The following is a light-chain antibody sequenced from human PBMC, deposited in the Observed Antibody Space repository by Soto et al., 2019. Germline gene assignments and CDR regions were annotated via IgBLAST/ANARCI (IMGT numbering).Light chain of an antibody. V-gene: IGKV1-33*01. J-gene: IGKJ5*01. Sequence: DKELARYPCSLSPSFKKRVLISCRASQSISSYLNWYQQKPGRAPNLLISDASNLETGVPSRFSGNGSGTDFTFTISRLQSEDFATYYCQQFDTPPITFGQGTRLEIK. CDR1: QSISSY. CDR2: DAS. CDR3: QQFDTPPIT.